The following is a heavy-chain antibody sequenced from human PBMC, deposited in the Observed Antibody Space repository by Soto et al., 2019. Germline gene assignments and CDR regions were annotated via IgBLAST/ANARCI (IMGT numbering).Heavy chain of an antibody. CDR1: GFTFSSYW. J-gene: IGHJ4*02. CDR3: ARFSVGVVSTTTDKC. D-gene: IGHD2-8*02. CDR2: INTDGSST. V-gene: IGHV3-74*01. Sequence: EMQLVQSGGGLVQPGGSLRLSCAASGFTFSSYWMHWVRQPPGKGLVWVSRINTDGSSTRYADSVKGRFTISRDNAKNTLYLQMNSLGADDTAVYYCARFSVGVVSTTTDKCWGQGTLVHVSS.